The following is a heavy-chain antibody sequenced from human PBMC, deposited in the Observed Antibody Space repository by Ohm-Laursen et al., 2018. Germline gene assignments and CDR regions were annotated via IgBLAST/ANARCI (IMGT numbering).Heavy chain of an antibody. J-gene: IGHJ6*02. V-gene: IGHV3-9*01. CDR1: GFTFDDYA. CDR2: ISWNSGSI. D-gene: IGHD3-3*01. Sequence: SLRLSCAASGFTFDDYAMHWVRQAPGKGLEWVSGISWNSGSIGYADSVKGRFTISRDNAENSLYLQMNSLRAEDTALYYCAKDTLSYYDSWSGYFLYGMDVWGQGTTVAVSS. CDR3: AKDTLSYYDSWSGYFLYGMDV.